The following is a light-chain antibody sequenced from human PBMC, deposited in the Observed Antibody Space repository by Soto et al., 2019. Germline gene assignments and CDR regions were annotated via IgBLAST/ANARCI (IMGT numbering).Light chain of an antibody. CDR2: KAS. CDR1: QSISSW. CDR3: QQYISYRLT. J-gene: IGKJ4*01. Sequence: DIQMTQSPSTLSAFVGDRVTITCRASQSISSWLAWYQQKPGKAPNLLIYKASNLESGVPSRFSGSGSGTDFTLTINSLQPDDFATYYCQQYISYRLTFGGGSRVEIK. V-gene: IGKV1-5*03.